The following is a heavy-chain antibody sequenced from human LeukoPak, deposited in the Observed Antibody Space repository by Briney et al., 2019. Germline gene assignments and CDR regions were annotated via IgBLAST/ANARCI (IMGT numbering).Heavy chain of an antibody. J-gene: IGHJ4*02. CDR1: GGSISSYY. V-gene: IGHV4-59*08. CDR3: ARHHRGSGCVDY. D-gene: IGHD6-19*01. Sequence: SETLSLTCSVSGGSISSYYWSWIRQPPGKGLEWIGYIYYSGSTNYNPSLKSRVTISVDTSRNQFSLKLRSMTAADTAVYYCARHHRGSGCVDYWGQGTLVTVS. CDR2: IYYSGST.